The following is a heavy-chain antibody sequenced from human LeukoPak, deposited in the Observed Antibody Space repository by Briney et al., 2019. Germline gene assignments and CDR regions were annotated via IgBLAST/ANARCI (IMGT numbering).Heavy chain of an antibody. D-gene: IGHD3-22*01. CDR2: ISYDGSNK. J-gene: IGHJ4*02. CDR1: GFTFSSYG. Sequence: GGSLRLSCAASGFTFSSYGMHWVRQAPGKGLEWVAVISYDGSNKYYADSVKGRFTISRDNSKNTLYLQMHSLRAEDTAVYYCETGSSGYYAFDYWGQGTLVTVSS. V-gene: IGHV3-30*03. CDR3: ETGSSGYYAFDY.